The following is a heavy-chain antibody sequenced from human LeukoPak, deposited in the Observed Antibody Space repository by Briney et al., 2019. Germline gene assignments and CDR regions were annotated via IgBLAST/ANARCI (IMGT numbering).Heavy chain of an antibody. J-gene: IGHJ4*02. D-gene: IGHD3-10*01. V-gene: IGHV4-59*01. CDR1: GGSISSSY. CDR2: IYYSGST. Sequence: SETLSLTCTVSGGSISSSYWSWIRQPPGKGLEWIGYIYYSGSTNYNPSLKSRVTISVDTSKNQFSLKLSSVTAADTAVYYCARTSTYYYASGMPPKAIYFDYWGQGTLVAVSS. CDR3: ARTSTYYYASGMPPKAIYFDY.